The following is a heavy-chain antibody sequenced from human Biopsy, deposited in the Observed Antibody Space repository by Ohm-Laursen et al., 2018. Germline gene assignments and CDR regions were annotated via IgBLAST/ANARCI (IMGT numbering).Heavy chain of an antibody. J-gene: IGHJ4*02. CDR2: INPDNGVT. D-gene: IGHD6-19*01. V-gene: IGHV1-2*02. CDR3: ARDKYRSWNYFDN. CDR1: GYTFSGYY. Sequence: ASVKVSCKASGYTFSGYYMHWVRQAPGQGLEWMGWINPDNGVTNYAQKFQGRVTMTRDTSISTAYMELSRLGSDDTAVYYCARDKYRSWNYFDNWGQGSLVTVSS.